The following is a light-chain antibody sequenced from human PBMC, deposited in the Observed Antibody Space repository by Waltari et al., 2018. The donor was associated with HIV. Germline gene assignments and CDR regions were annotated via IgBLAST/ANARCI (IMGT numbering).Light chain of an antibody. CDR1: KIGRKN. Sequence: SDDLTQSPSVSVAVGQTARTTCGGNKIGRKNADWYQQKPGQAPVLVIYRDSNRPSGIPDRFSGSNSGNTATLTISRAQAGDEADYYCQVWDSSTGVVFGGGTKLTVL. CDR3: QVWDSSTGVV. V-gene: IGLV3-9*01. CDR2: RDS. J-gene: IGLJ2*01.